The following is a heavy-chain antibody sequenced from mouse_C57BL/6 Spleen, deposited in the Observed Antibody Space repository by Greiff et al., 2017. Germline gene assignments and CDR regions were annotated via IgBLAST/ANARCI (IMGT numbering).Heavy chain of an antibody. Sequence: VQLQQPGAELVKPGASVKLSCKASGYTFTSYWMHWVKQRPGQGLEWIGMIHPNSGGTNYNEKFKSKATLTVDKSSSTAYMHLSSLTSEDSAVYYCARDDYDAWDFDVWGTGTTVTVSS. CDR1: GYTFTSYW. CDR3: ARDDYDAWDFDV. D-gene: IGHD2-4*01. CDR2: IHPNSGGT. V-gene: IGHV1-64*01. J-gene: IGHJ1*03.